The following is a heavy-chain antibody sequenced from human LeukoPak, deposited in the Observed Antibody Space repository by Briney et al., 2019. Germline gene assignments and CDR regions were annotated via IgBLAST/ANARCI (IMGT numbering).Heavy chain of an antibody. CDR1: GFTFSSYG. J-gene: IGHJ4*02. CDR3: AKDLGF. D-gene: IGHD2-2*03. CDR2: ISYDGGNK. V-gene: IGHV3-30*18. Sequence: GRSLRLSCAASGFTFSSYGMHWVRQAPGKGLEWVAVISYDGGNKYYADSVKGRFTISRDNSKNTLYLQMNSLRAEDTAVYYCAKDLGFWGQGTLVTVSS.